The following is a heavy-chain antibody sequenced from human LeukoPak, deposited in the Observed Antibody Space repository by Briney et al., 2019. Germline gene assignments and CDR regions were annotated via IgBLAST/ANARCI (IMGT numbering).Heavy chain of an antibody. CDR3: ARERPHCSSTSCYRRFDY. V-gene: IGHV4-31*11. CDR1: GGSFSGYY. CDR2: IYYSGST. Sequence: SETLSLTCAVYGGSFSGYYWSWIRQHPGKGLEWIGYIYYSGSTYYNPSLKSRVTISVDTSKNQFSLRLSSVTAADTAVYYCARERPHCSSTSCYRRFDYWGQGTLVTVSS. J-gene: IGHJ4*02. D-gene: IGHD2-2*02.